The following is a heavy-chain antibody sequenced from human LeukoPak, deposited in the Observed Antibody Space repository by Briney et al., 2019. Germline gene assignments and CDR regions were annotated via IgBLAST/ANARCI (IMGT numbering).Heavy chain of an antibody. V-gene: IGHV3-53*01. D-gene: IGHD3-10*01. Sequence: GGSLRLSCAASGFIASGGYMSWVRQSPGKGLEGVSIIYSGGRTYYADSVEGRFIISRDDSRNTVYLQMSTWRPEDTAVYYCTRGLGSGTYTDYYMDVWGKGTTVIVSS. J-gene: IGHJ6*03. CDR3: TRGLGSGTYTDYYMDV. CDR1: GFIASGGY. CDR2: IYSGGRT.